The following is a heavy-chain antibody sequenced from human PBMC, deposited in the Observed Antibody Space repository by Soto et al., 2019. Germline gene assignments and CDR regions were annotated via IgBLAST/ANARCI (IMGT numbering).Heavy chain of an antibody. Sequence: LALTCSVSGYSVSSSDYYWAWIRQPPGKGLEWIGSMFYSGLTYYNPSLKSRVTLSVDTSKNQFSVRLNSVTAADTAVYYCAPLSVSLSGPYGIHVWGQGTTVTVSS. CDR1: GYSVSSSDYY. CDR2: MFYSGLT. D-gene: IGHD2-15*01. CDR3: APLSVSLSGPYGIHV. V-gene: IGHV4-39*01. J-gene: IGHJ6*02.